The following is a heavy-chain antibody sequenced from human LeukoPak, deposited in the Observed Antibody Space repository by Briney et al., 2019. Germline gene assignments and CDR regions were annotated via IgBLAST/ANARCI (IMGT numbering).Heavy chain of an antibody. V-gene: IGHV3-66*01. CDR3: ARDGPTYYYDSSGYGPDDY. D-gene: IGHD3-22*01. Sequence: PGGSPRLSCAASGFTVSSNYMSWVRQAPGKGLEWVSVIYSGGSTYYADSVKGRFTISRDNSKNTLYLQMNSLRAEDTAVYYCARDGPTYYYDSSGYGPDDYWGQGTLVTVSS. CDR2: IYSGGST. CDR1: GFTVSSNY. J-gene: IGHJ4*02.